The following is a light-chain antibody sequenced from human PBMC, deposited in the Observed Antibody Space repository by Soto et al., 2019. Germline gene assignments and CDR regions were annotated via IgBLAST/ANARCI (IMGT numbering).Light chain of an antibody. V-gene: IGLV1-40*01. Sequence: QAVVTQPPSVSGAPGQRVTISCTGSSSNIGAGYDVHWYQQLPGTAPKLLIYDNNNRPSGVPDRFSGSKSGTSASLAITGLQAEDEADFYCQSYDSSLSTVVFGGGTKVTVL. J-gene: IGLJ2*01. CDR3: QSYDSSLSTVV. CDR2: DNN. CDR1: SSNIGAGYD.